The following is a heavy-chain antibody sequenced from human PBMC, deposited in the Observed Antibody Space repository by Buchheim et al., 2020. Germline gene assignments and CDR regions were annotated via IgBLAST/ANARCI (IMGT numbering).Heavy chain of an antibody. CDR1: GFTFSSYA. J-gene: IGHJ6*02. Sequence: EVQLLESGGGLVQPGGSLRLSCAASGFTFSSYAMSWVRQAPGKGLEWVSAISGSGGSTYYADSVKGRFTISRDNSKITLYLQMNSLRAEDTAVYYCAKAVFGVVISGYYYGMDVWGQGTT. V-gene: IGHV3-23*01. CDR3: AKAVFGVVISGYYYGMDV. CDR2: ISGSGGST. D-gene: IGHD3-3*01.